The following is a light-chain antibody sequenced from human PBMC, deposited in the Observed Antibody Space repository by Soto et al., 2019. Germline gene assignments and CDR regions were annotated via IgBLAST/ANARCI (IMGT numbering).Light chain of an antibody. CDR2: RDT. CDR3: QVLDRSTWV. Sequence: SYELTQPLSVSVALGQTATITCGGDNIGGRNVHWYQLNPGQAPVLVIYRDTNRPSGIPERFSGSNSGNTATLAISGVQAGEGADYFRQVLDRSTWVFGGGTKLTVL. J-gene: IGLJ3*02. V-gene: IGLV3-9*01. CDR1: NIGGRN.